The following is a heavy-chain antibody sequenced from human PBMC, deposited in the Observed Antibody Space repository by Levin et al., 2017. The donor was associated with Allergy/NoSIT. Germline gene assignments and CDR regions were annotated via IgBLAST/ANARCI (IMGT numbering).Heavy chain of an antibody. CDR2: IYYSGST. V-gene: IGHV4-39*01. D-gene: IGHD6-19*01. CDR3: ARHIIVAGNNDAFDI. J-gene: IGHJ3*02. Sequence: PSQTLSLTCTVSGGSISSSSYYWGWIRQPPGKGLEWIGSIYYSGSTYYNPSLKSRVTISVDTSKNQFSLKLSSVTAADTAVYYCARHIIVAGNNDAFDIWGQGTMVTVSS. CDR1: GGSISSSSYY.